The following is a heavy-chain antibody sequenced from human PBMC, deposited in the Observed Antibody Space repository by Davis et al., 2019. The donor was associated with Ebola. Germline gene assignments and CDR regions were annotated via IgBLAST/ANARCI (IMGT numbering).Heavy chain of an antibody. Sequence: PGGSLRLSCAASGFTFSNYAMHWVRQAPARGLEWVAVVSHSEREKFYADSVKGRFTISRDNSENTLYLQMNSLTADDTAVYYCARAVFHEVLDYWGQGTPVTVSS. V-gene: IGHV3-30*04. CDR2: VSHSEREK. D-gene: IGHD3-3*01. CDR1: GFTFSNYA. CDR3: ARAVFHEVLDY. J-gene: IGHJ4*02.